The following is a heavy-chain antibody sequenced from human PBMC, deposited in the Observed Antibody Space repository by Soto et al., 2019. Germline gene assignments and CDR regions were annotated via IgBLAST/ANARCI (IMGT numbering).Heavy chain of an antibody. CDR3: ARMMAASGTAFDY. CDR1: GYNFNLYW. Sequence: PGESLKISCQVAGYNFNLYWVAWVRQRPGKGLEWIGMFYPGDSDTRYSPSFQGQVTISADKSTSTAYLQWSSLKASDTATYYCARMMAASGTAFDYWGQGALVTVSS. CDR2: FYPGDSDT. J-gene: IGHJ4*02. D-gene: IGHD6-13*01. V-gene: IGHV5-51*01.